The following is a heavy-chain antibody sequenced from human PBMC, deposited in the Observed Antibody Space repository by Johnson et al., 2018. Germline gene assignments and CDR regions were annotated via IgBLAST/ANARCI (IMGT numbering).Heavy chain of an antibody. D-gene: IGHD4-17*01. CDR3: ARDKFGGYGDLFDS. V-gene: IGHV3-30*04. Sequence: VQLVETGGGVVQPGRSLRLSCAASGFTFSSYAMHWVRQAPGKGLEWVAVISIDGRNNFHADSVEGRFTISRDNSKNTLYLQMNSLRTEDSAGYYCARDKFGGYGDLFDSWGQGTLVTVSS. CDR2: ISIDGRNN. CDR1: GFTFSSYA. J-gene: IGHJ4*02.